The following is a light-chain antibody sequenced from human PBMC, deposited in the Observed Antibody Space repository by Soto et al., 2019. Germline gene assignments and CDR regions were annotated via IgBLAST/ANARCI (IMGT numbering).Light chain of an antibody. CDR1: QSISSH. J-gene: IGKJ1*01. CDR3: RQSYSTPGT. Sequence: DIQMTQSPSSLSASVGDRVTITCRASQSISSHLNWYQQKPGKAPKLLIYAASSLQSGVPSRFRGSGSGTDFTLTISSLQPEDFTTYYCRQSYSTPGTFGQGTKVEVK. CDR2: AAS. V-gene: IGKV1-39*01.